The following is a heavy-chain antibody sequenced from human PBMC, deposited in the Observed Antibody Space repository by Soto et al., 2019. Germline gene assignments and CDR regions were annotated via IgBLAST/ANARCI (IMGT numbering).Heavy chain of an antibody. CDR2: SKYCGST. Sequence: SETLSLTCTVSGGYISNGNYYWRWIRQLPGKGLEWIGNSKYCGSTSYIPSRKSRVTMSIDSSKNQYSMKLRSIVAAYTAIYYCAKNETSRPWFAPWGKGTLDTV. J-gene: IGHJ5*02. CDR3: AKNETSRPWFAP. V-gene: IGHV4-31*03. CDR1: GGYISNGNYY.